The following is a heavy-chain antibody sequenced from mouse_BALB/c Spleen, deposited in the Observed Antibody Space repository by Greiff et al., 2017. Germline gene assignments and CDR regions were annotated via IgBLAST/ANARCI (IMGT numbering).Heavy chain of an antibody. J-gene: IGHJ2*01. Sequence: DVKLVESGGGLVQPGGSLKLSCAASGFTFSSYTMSWVRQTPEKRLEWVAYISNGGGSTYYPDTVKGRFTISRDNAKNTLYLQMSSLKSEDTAMYYCARNYGYDYWGQGTTLTVSS. CDR1: GFTFSSYT. D-gene: IGHD1-2*01. CDR2: ISNGGGST. V-gene: IGHV5-12-2*01. CDR3: ARNYGYDY.